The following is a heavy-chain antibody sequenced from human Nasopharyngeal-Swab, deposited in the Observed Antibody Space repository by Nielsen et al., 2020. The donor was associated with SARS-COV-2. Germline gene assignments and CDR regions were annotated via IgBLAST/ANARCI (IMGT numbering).Heavy chain of an antibody. CDR2: IYYSGST. CDR1: GGSISSGGYN. D-gene: IGHD3-22*01. Sequence: SETLSLTFTVSGGSISSGGYNWSWIRQHTGKGLEWIVYIYYSGSTYYNPSLKSRVTISVDTTKNQFSLKLSSVTAADTAVYYCARSPSPHITLIVVVTHWYFDLWGRGTLVTVSS. CDR3: ARSPSPHITLIVVVTHWYFDL. J-gene: IGHJ2*01. V-gene: IGHV4-31*03.